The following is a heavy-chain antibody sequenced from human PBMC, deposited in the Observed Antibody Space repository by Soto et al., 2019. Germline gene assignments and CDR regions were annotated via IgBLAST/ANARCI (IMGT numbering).Heavy chain of an antibody. CDR2: INHRGSS. V-gene: IGHV4-34*01. CDR1: GGPFRGHY. CDR3: ARGRGFMSRNALDL. D-gene: IGHD2-2*01. J-gene: IGHJ3*01. Sequence: QLQLQRRGAGLLRPSETLSLTCVVSGGPFRGHYWSWIRQSPGKGLEWIGEINHRGSSTSNPSLKSRVPISVDMSKAQFSMNLTSVTAADAAVYYCARGRGFMSRNALDLWGQGTRVIVSS.